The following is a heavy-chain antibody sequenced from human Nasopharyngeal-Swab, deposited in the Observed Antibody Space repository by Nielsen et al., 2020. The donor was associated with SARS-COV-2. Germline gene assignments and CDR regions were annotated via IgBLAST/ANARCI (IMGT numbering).Heavy chain of an antibody. CDR2: IYSGGST. J-gene: IGHJ4*02. Sequence: GGSLRLSCAASGFTVSSNYMSWVRQAPGKGLEWVSVIYSGGSTYYADSVKGRFTISRDNSKNTLYLQMNSLRAEDTAVYYCARGKNYDILSIDYWGQGTLVTVSS. CDR3: ARGKNYDILSIDY. CDR1: GFTVSSNY. D-gene: IGHD3-9*01. V-gene: IGHV3-53*01.